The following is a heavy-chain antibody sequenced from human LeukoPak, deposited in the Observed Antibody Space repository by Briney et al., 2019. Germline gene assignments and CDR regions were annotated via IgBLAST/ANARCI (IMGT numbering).Heavy chain of an antibody. V-gene: IGHV1-58*01. Sequence: GTSVKVPCKASGFTFTSSAVQWVRQARGQRLEWIGWIVVGSGNTNYAQKFQERVTITRDMSTSTAYMELSSLRSEDTAVYYCAASSSIVGAWGNFDYWGQGTLVTVSS. D-gene: IGHD1-26*01. CDR3: AASSSIVGAWGNFDY. CDR1: GFTFTSSA. J-gene: IGHJ4*02. CDR2: IVVGSGNT.